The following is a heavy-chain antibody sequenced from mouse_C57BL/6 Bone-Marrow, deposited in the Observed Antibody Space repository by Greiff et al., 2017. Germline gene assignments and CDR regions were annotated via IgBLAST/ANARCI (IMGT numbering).Heavy chain of an antibody. CDR1: GYAFTNYL. J-gene: IGHJ1*03. CDR3: ARFPRGDWYFDV. V-gene: IGHV1-54*01. Sequence: QVQLQQSGAELVRPGTSVKVSCKASGYAFTNYLIEWVKQRPGQGLEWIGVINPGSGGTNYNEQFKGKATLTADKSSSTAYMQLSSLTSEDSAVYFCARFPRGDWYFDVGGTGTTVTVSS. CDR2: INPGSGGT.